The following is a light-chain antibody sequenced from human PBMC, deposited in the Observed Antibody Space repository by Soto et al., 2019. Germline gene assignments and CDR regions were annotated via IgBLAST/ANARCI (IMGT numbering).Light chain of an antibody. CDR3: HQRHSWPRT. J-gene: IGKJ1*01. CDR1: QSVSSNY. Sequence: EIVLTQSPGTLSLSPGQRATLSCRAGQSVSSNYLAWYQQKPGQAPRLLIYGASNRATGIPARFSASGSGTDFTLTISDVQPEDFALYYCHQRHSWPRTFGQGTKVDIK. V-gene: IGKV3-20*01. CDR2: GAS.